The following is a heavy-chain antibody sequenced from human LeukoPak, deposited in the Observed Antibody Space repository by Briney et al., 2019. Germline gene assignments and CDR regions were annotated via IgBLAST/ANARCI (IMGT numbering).Heavy chain of an antibody. J-gene: IGHJ4*02. CDR2: IYHSGST. CDR3: AVLGNYALDY. V-gene: IGHV4-59*02. CDR1: GDSVSRYY. D-gene: IGHD3-16*01. Sequence: SETLSLTCTVSGDSVSRYYWSWIRQPPGKGLEWIVYIYHSGSTNYNPSLKSRVTTSVDTSRNQFSLNLSSVTAADTAVYYCAVLGNYALDYWGQGTLVTVSS.